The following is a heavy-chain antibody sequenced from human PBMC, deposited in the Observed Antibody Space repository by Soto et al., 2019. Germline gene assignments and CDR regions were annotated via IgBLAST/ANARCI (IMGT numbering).Heavy chain of an antibody. V-gene: IGHV3-23*01. CDR2: ISGSGGST. CDR1: GFTFSSSA. J-gene: IGHJ4*02. D-gene: IGHD3-22*01. CDR3: ARLTLAQDSSGYHIFDY. Sequence: GGSLRLSCAASGFTFSSSAMSWVRQAPGKGLEWVSAISGSGGSTYYADSVKGRFTISRDNSKNTLYLQMNSLRAEDTAVYFCARLTLAQDSSGYHIFDYWGLGTLVTVSS.